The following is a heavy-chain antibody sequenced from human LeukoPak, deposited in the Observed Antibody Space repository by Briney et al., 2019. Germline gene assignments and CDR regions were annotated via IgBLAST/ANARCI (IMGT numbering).Heavy chain of an antibody. CDR2: INHSGST. CDR3: ARGYTWIHFDY. CDR1: GGSFSGYY. D-gene: IGHD5-18*01. J-gene: IGHJ4*02. V-gene: IGHV4-34*01. Sequence: SETLSLTCAVYGGSFSGYYWSWIRQPPEKGLEWIGEINHSGSTNYNPSLKSRVTISVDTSKNQFSLKLSSVTAADTAVYYCARGYTWIHFDYWGQGTLVTVSP.